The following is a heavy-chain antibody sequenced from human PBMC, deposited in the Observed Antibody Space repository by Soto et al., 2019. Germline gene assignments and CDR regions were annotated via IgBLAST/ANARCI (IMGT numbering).Heavy chain of an antibody. CDR1: GYTFTGYY. CDR2: INPNTGAT. J-gene: IGHJ3*02. D-gene: IGHD5-18*01. V-gene: IGHV1-2*04. CDR3: ARGGYNYGYDNFDI. Sequence: ASVKVSCKASGYTFTGYYMHWVRQAPGQGLEWMGWINPNTGATNYAQKFQGWVTMTRDTSINTAYLELRRLRSDDTAVYYCARGGYNYGYDNFDIWGRGTMVTVSS.